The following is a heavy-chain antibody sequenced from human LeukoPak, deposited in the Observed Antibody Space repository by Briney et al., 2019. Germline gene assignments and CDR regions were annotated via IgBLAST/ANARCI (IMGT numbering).Heavy chain of an antibody. Sequence: SETLSLTCTVSGGSISSYYWSWIRQPAGKGLEWIGRIHTSGSTNYNLSLKSRVTMSVDTSKNQFSLNLRSVTAADTAVYYCARHAFYYYYYMDVWGKGTTVTVSS. CDR1: GGSISSYY. J-gene: IGHJ6*03. V-gene: IGHV4-4*07. CDR2: IHTSGST. D-gene: IGHD3-16*01. CDR3: ARHAFYYYYYMDV.